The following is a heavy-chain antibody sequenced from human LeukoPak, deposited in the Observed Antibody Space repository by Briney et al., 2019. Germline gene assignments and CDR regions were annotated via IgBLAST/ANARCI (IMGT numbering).Heavy chain of an antibody. CDR3: ARERDYGEGWFDP. Sequence: PSETLSLTCTVSGGSISSSSYYWSWIRQPPGKGLEWIGYIYYSGSTNYNPSLKSRVTISVDTSKNQFSLKLSSVTAADTAVYYCARERDYGEGWFDPWGQGTLVTVSS. V-gene: IGHV4-61*01. D-gene: IGHD4-17*01. J-gene: IGHJ5*02. CDR1: GGSISSSSYY. CDR2: IYYSGST.